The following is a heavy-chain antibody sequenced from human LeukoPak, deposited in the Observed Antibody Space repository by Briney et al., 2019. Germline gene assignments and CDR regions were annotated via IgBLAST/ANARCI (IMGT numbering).Heavy chain of an antibody. Sequence: GRSLRLSCAASGFTFDDYAMHWVRQAPGKGLEWVSGISWNSGSIGYADSVKGRFTISRDNAKNSLYLQMNSLRAEDMALYYCAKNGYSSGWYGYYFDYWGQGTLVTVSS. V-gene: IGHV3-9*03. CDR3: AKNGYSSGWYGYYFDY. D-gene: IGHD6-19*01. CDR2: ISWNSGSI. J-gene: IGHJ4*02. CDR1: GFTFDDYA.